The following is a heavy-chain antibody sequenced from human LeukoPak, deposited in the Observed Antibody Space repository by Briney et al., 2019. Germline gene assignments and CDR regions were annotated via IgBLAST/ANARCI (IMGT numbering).Heavy chain of an antibody. CDR2: IYSGGST. D-gene: IGHD3-16*02. Sequence: GGSLRLSSASSGFTVSSNYMCWVPQAPGKGLEWVSVIYSGGSTYYADSVKGRFTISRDNSKNTLYLQMNSLRAEDTAVYYCARERYDYVWGSYRQYYFDYWGQGTLVTVSS. CDR1: GFTVSSNY. J-gene: IGHJ4*02. V-gene: IGHV3-53*01. CDR3: ARERYDYVWGSYRQYYFDY.